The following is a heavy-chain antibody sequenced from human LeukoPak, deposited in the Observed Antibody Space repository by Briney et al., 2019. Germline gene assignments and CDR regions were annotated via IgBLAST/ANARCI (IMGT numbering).Heavy chain of an antibody. V-gene: IGHV3-33*01. CDR1: GFTFSSYG. CDR2: IWYDGSNK. D-gene: IGHD4-17*01. CDR3: ARDPTGYYYYGMDV. J-gene: IGHJ6*02. Sequence: PGRSLRLSCAASGFTFSSYGMHWVRQAPGKGLEWVAVIWYDGSNKYYADSVKGRFTISRDNSKNTLYLQMNSLRAEDTAVYYCARDPTGYYYYGMDVWGQGTTVTVSS.